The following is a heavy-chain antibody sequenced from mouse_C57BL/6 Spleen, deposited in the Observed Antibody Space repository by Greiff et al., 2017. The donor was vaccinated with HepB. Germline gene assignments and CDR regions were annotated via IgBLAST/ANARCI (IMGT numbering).Heavy chain of an antibody. Sequence: QVQLKQPGAELVKPGASVKMSCKASGYTFTSYWITWVKQRPGQGLEWIGDIYPGSGSTNYDEKFKSKATLTVDTSSSTAYMQLSSLTSEDSAVYYCARGLRDFDYWGQGTTLTVSS. D-gene: IGHD3-1*01. CDR2: IYPGSGST. J-gene: IGHJ2*01. V-gene: IGHV1-55*01. CDR3: ARGLRDFDY. CDR1: GYTFTSYW.